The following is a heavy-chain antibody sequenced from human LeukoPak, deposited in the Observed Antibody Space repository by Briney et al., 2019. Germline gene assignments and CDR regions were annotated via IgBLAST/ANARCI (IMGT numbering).Heavy chain of an antibody. CDR3: ARAGYDFWSGYLDYYYYYGMDV. CDR1: GGSISSYY. Sequence: SETLSLTCTVSGGSISSYYWSWIRQPPGKGLEWVGYIYYSGSTNYNPSLKSRVTISVDTSKNQFSLKLSSVTAADTAVYYCARAGYDFWSGYLDYYYYYGMDVWGQGTTVTVSS. CDR2: IYYSGST. V-gene: IGHV4-59*01. J-gene: IGHJ6*02. D-gene: IGHD3-3*01.